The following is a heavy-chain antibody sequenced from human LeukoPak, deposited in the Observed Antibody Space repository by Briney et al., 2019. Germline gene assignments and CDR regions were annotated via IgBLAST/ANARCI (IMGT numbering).Heavy chain of an antibody. D-gene: IGHD3-10*01. CDR2: IYYSGST. CDR3: ARHQSYGSGTYYAPFDY. CDR1: GGSVISSSDV. Sequence: PSETLSLTSTVSGGSVISSSDVWGWIRQPRMKGLEWIGSIYYSGSTEYNLSLKSRVTISVDTSRNQFSLKLSSVTAADTAVYYCARHQSYGSGTYYAPFDYWGQGILVTVSS. V-gene: IGHV4-39*01. J-gene: IGHJ4*02.